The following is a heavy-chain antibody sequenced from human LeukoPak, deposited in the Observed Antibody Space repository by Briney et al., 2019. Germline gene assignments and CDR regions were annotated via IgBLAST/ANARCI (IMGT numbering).Heavy chain of an antibody. CDR1: GFTFSSYS. CDR2: ISSSSSYI. D-gene: IGHD3-22*01. V-gene: IGHV3-21*01. Sequence: GGSLRLSCAASGFTFSSYSMNWVRQAPGKGLEWVSSISSSSSYIYYADSVKGRFTISRDNSKNTLYLQMNSLRAEDTAVYYCARDRTYYYDSSGYPDYWGQGTLVTVSS. CDR3: ARDRTYYYDSSGYPDY. J-gene: IGHJ4*02.